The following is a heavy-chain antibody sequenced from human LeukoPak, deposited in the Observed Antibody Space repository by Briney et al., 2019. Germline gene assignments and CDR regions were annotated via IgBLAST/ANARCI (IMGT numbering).Heavy chain of an antibody. V-gene: IGHV1-18*01. CDR1: RYTFTSYG. D-gene: IGHD3-22*01. Sequence: GASGKVSCKPSRYTFTSYGISCVPRAPGQGLGCRGWMGAYNGNTNYAPKLQGRVTMTTDTSTSTAYMELRSLRSDDTAVYYCARDRYYYDSSGYVDYWGQGTLVTVSS. CDR3: ARDRYYYDSSGYVDY. J-gene: IGHJ4*02. CDR2: MGAYNGNT.